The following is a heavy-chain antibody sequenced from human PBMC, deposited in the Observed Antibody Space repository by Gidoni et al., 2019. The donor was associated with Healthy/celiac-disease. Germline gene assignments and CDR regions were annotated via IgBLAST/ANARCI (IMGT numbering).Heavy chain of an antibody. CDR2: IYPGDSDT. CDR1: GYSFTSSW. Sequence: EVQLVQSGAEVQKPGESLKISCTGSGYSFTSSWLGWVRQMPGKGLEWMGIIYPGDSDTRYSPSFQGQVTISADKSISTAYLQWSSLKASDTAMYYCARSWRPLVRGSYYYGMDVWGQGTTVTVSS. V-gene: IGHV5-51*01. J-gene: IGHJ6*02. D-gene: IGHD3-10*01. CDR3: ARSWRPLVRGSYYYGMDV.